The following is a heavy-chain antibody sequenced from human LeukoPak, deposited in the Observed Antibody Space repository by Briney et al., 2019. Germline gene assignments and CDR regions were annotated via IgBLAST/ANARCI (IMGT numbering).Heavy chain of an antibody. V-gene: IGHV1-18*01. Sequence: GASVKVSCKASGYTFTSYGISWVRQAPGQGLEWMGWISAYNGNTNYAQKLQGRVTMTTDTSTSTAYMELRSLRSDDTAVYYCARVISLGEWGLLRVDYWGQGTLVTVSS. J-gene: IGHJ4*02. D-gene: IGHD1-26*01. CDR2: ISAYNGNT. CDR1: GYTFTSYG. CDR3: ARVISLGEWGLLRVDY.